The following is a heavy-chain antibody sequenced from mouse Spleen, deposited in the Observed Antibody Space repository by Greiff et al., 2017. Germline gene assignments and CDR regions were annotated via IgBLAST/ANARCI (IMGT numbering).Heavy chain of an antibody. CDR3: ARRTVYYDNYYAMDY. V-gene: IGHV1-19*01. J-gene: IGHJ4*01. Sequence: EVQLQQSGPVLVKPGASVKMSCKASGYTFTDYYMNWVKQSHGKSLEWIGVINPYNGGTSYNQKFKGKATLTVDKSSSTAYMELNSLTSEDSAVYYCARRTVYYDNYYAMDYWGQGTSVTVSS. CDR1: GYTFTDYY. CDR2: INPYNGGT. D-gene: IGHD2-4*01.